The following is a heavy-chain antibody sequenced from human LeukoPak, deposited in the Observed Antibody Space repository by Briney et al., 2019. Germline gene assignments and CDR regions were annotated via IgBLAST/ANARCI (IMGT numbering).Heavy chain of an antibody. J-gene: IGHJ3*02. CDR3: ARVIGSGWYRTFDI. CDR2: IYHSGST. Sequence: SETLSLTCTVSGYSISSGYYWGWVRQPPGKGLEWIGTIYHSGSTYYNPSLKSRVTMSVDTSKNQFSLKLSSVTAADTAVYYCARVIGSGWYRTFDIRGQGTMVTVSS. D-gene: IGHD6-19*01. V-gene: IGHV4-38-2*02. CDR1: GYSISSGYY.